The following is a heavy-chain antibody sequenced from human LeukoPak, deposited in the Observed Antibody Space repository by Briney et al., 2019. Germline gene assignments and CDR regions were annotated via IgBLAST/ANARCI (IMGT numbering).Heavy chain of an antibody. J-gene: IGHJ4*02. V-gene: IGHV3-7*02. D-gene: IGHD3-16*01. CDR3: VFWGVSRPY. Sequence: QPGGSLRLSCAASGFTFSSYAMSWVRQAPGEGLEWVANILQDGSEKYYLDSVKGRFTISRDNAQSSVYLQMNSLRAEDTAVYYCVFWGVSRPYWGQGTLVTVSS. CDR2: ILQDGSEK. CDR1: GFTFSSYA.